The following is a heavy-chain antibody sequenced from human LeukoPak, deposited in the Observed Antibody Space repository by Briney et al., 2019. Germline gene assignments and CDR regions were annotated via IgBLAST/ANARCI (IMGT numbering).Heavy chain of an antibody. CDR3: VRGAWGDVIDY. D-gene: IGHD2-21*02. Sequence: GGSLRLSCAASGFTFSSYAMHWVRQAPGKGLEWVAVISYDGSNKYYADSVKGRFTISRDNSKNTLYLQMNSLRSDDTAVYYCVRGAWGDVIDYWGQGTLVTVSS. CDR1: GFTFSSYA. J-gene: IGHJ4*02. V-gene: IGHV3-30*04. CDR2: ISYDGSNK.